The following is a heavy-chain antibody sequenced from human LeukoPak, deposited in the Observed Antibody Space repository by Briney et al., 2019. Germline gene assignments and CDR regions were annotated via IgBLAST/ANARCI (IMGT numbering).Heavy chain of an antibody. CDR3: ARDLNWSYPDY. J-gene: IGHJ4*02. Sequence: ASVKVSCKASGYTFTSYAMHWVRQAPGRRLEWMGWINAGNGNTKYSQKFQGRVTITRDTSASTAYMELSSLRSEDTAVYYCARDLNWSYPDYWGQGTLVTVSS. CDR2: INAGNGNT. CDR1: GYTFTSYA. V-gene: IGHV1-3*01. D-gene: IGHD1-7*01.